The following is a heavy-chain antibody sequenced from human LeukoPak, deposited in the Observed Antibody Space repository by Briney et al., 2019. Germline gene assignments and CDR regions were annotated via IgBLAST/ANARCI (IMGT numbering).Heavy chain of an antibody. CDR2: MYYSGGT. J-gene: IGHJ4*02. D-gene: IGHD2-2*01. V-gene: IGHV4-39*01. CDR3: ARLVRYCSSDTCYPFDY. CDR1: GGSISSSSHY. Sequence: SETLSLTCTVSGGSISSSSHYWGWIRQPPGKGLEWIGSMYYSGGTYYNPSLKSRVTISIETSKNQFSLKLNSVTAADTAVYYCARLVRYCSSDTCYPFDYWGQGTLVTVSS.